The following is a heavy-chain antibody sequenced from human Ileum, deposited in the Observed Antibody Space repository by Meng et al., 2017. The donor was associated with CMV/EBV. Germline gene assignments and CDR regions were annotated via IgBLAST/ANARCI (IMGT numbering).Heavy chain of an antibody. CDR3: VRSPLSVARDFYFDH. J-gene: IGHJ4*02. CDR2: VSYDGTNT. CDR1: GFDFSSHA. V-gene: IGHV3-30*04. D-gene: IGHD5/OR15-5a*01. Sequence: GESLKISCAASGFDFSSHAMHWVRQAPGKGLEWMAVVSYDGTNTYHADSILGRFTVSRDNNRNTVSLQMKRVTSDDTGLYYCVRSPLSVARDFYFDHWGQGDQVNGAS.